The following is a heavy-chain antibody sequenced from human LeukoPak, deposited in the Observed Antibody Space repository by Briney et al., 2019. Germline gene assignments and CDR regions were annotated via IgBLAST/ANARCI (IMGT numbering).Heavy chain of an antibody. Sequence: GRSLRLSCAASGFTFSSYAMHWVRQAPGKRLEWVAVISYDGSNKYYADSVKGRFTISRDNSKNTLYLQMNSLRAEDTAVYYCARGSGFYGMDVWGKGTTVTVSS. V-gene: IGHV3-30*04. CDR2: ISYDGSNK. J-gene: IGHJ6*04. CDR3: ARGSGFYGMDV. CDR1: GFTFSSYA. D-gene: IGHD3-3*01.